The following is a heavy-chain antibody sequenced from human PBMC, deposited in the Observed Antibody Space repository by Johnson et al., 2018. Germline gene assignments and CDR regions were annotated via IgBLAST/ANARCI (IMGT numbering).Heavy chain of an antibody. Sequence: QVQLVQSGAEVKKPGSSVKVSCKASGGTFSSYTVTWVRQAPGQGLEWMGRIIPILGLANYAPKFQVRVTLTADTSTSTVYMELSSLISEDTAVYYCARDPITSDSESSGSTFDIWGQGTMVTVSS. CDR2: IIPILGLA. D-gene: IGHD3-22*01. J-gene: IGHJ3*02. V-gene: IGHV1-69*04. CDR3: ARDPITSDSESSGSTFDI. CDR1: GGTFSSYT.